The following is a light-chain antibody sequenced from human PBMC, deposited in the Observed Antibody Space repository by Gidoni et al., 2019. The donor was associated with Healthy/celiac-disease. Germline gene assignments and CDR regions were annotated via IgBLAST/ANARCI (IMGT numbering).Light chain of an antibody. CDR2: QDS. CDR1: KLGDKY. Sequence: SYELTQPPSVSVSQGQTASITYSGDKLGDKYACWYQQKPGQSPVLVIYQDSKRPSGVPERFSGATSGNTATLTISGTQAMDEADYYCQAWDSSTVVFGGGTKLTVL. V-gene: IGLV3-1*01. J-gene: IGLJ2*01. CDR3: QAWDSSTVV.